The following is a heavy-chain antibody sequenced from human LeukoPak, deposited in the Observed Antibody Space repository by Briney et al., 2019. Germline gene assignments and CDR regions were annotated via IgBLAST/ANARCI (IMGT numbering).Heavy chain of an antibody. J-gene: IGHJ6*02. D-gene: IGHD5-18*01. CDR2: INHSGST. Sequence: SETLSLTCAVYGGSFSGYYCSWIRQPPGKGLEWIGEINHSGSTNYNPSLKSRVTISVDTSKNQFSLKLSSVTAADTAVYYCARGRRAMVYYGMDVWGQGTTVTVSS. CDR1: GGSFSGYY. V-gene: IGHV4-34*01. CDR3: ARGRRAMVYYGMDV.